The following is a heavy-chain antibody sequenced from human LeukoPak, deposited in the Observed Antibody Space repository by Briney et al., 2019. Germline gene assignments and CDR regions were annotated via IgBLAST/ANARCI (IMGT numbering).Heavy chain of an antibody. D-gene: IGHD5-24*01. Sequence: GGSLRLSCAASGFRFSNYWMHWVRQAPGKGLVWVARIDSDGTYTSHVDSVKGRFTISRDNAKNTLYLQMNSLRAEDTAIYYCAGFGYNWFRADWGQGTLVTVSS. CDR3: AGFGYNWFRAD. V-gene: IGHV3-74*01. CDR2: IDSDGTYT. CDR1: GFRFSNYW. J-gene: IGHJ4*02.